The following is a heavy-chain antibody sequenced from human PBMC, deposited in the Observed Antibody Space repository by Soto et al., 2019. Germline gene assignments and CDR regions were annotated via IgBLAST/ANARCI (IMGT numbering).Heavy chain of an antibody. CDR2: ISWNSGSI. V-gene: IGHV3-9*01. Sequence: GGSLRLSCAASGFTFDDYAMHWVRQAPGKGLEWVSGISWNSGSIGYADSVKGRFTISRDNAKNSLYLQMNSLRAEDTALYYCAKDKITFGGVIVPLVDYWGQGTLVTVSS. CDR1: GFTFDDYA. D-gene: IGHD3-16*02. J-gene: IGHJ4*02. CDR3: AKDKITFGGVIVPLVDY.